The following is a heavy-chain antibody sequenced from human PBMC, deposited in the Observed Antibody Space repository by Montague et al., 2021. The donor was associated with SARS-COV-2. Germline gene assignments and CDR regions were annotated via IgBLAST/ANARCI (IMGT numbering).Heavy chain of an antibody. V-gene: IGHV4-61*02. Sequence: TLSLTSTVSGASISTGIYYWSWIRQPAGKGLEWIGRIRTTGHTDYNSSLESRVLMSVDTSTNQFSLSLTSVTAADTAVYFCARFGSGTLEFDLWGQGTLVTVSS. CDR2: IRTTGHT. D-gene: IGHD1-26*01. CDR3: ARFGSGTLEFDL. J-gene: IGHJ4*02. CDR1: GASISTGIYY.